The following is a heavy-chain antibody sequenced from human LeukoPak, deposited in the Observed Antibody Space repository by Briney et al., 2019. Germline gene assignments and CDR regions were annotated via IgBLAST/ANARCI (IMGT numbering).Heavy chain of an antibody. CDR1: GFTVSSNY. J-gene: IGHJ4*02. D-gene: IGHD6-19*01. V-gene: IGHV3-48*04. CDR3: ARDLSSAWSILVD. CDR2: ISGSSSVT. Sequence: GSLRLSCAASGFTVSSNYMNWVRQAPGKGLEWVSYISGSSSVTYYADSVKGRFTISRDNAKNSLYLQMNRLRAEDTAVYYCARDLSSAWSILVDWGQGTLVTVSS.